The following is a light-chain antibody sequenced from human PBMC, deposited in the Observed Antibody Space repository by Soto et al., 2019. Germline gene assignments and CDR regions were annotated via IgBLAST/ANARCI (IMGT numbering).Light chain of an antibody. V-gene: IGKV1-39*01. Sequence: DIQMTHYPSALSASVGDRVTITCRSSHNISRFLNWYQQKHGRAPNLVVYAASTLQVGVPSRFSSSGFGTDFSLHINVLQHAAFETYFCHQSYDAPLAFGHGTKVEV. CDR3: HQSYDAPLA. CDR1: HNISRF. J-gene: IGKJ1*01. CDR2: AAS.